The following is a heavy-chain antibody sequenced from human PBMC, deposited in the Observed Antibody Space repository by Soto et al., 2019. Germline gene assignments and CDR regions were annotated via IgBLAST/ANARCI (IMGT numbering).Heavy chain of an antibody. CDR2: IWCDGSNK. CDR1: GFTFSSYG. J-gene: IGHJ4*02. D-gene: IGHD4-17*01. Sequence: QVQLVESGGGVVQPGRSLRLSCAASGFTFSSYGMHWVRQAPGKGLEWVAVIWCDGSNKYYADSVKGRFTISRDNSKNTLYLQMSSLRAEDTAVYYCARDWATVALFDYWGQGTLVTVSS. CDR3: ARDWATVALFDY. V-gene: IGHV3-33*01.